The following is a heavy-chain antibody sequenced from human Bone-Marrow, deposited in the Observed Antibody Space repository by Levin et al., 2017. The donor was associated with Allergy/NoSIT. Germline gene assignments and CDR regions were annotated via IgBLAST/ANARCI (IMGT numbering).Heavy chain of an antibody. D-gene: IGHD3-9*01. CDR1: GYTFTSYY. V-gene: IGHV1-46*01. CDR2: INPSGGST. J-gene: IGHJ4*02. CDR3: AREGGGSVRYFDWLFPDY. Sequence: ASVKVSCKASGYTFTSYYMHWVRQAPGQGLEWMGIINPSGGSTSYAQKFQGRVTMTRDTSTSTVYMELSSLRSEDTAVYYCAREGGGSVRYFDWLFPDYWGQGTLVTVSS.